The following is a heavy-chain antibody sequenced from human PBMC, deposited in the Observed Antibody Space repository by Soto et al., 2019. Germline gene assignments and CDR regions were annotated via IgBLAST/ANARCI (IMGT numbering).Heavy chain of an antibody. CDR1: GFTFSSYG. D-gene: IGHD3-22*01. Sequence: PGGSLRLSCAASGFTFSSYGMHWVRQAPGKGLEWVAVIWYDGSNKYYADSVKGRFTISRDNSKNTLYLQMNSLRAEDTAVYYCARDDHYDSSGYLPKNWFDPWGQGTLVTVSS. J-gene: IGHJ5*02. CDR3: ARDDHYDSSGYLPKNWFDP. CDR2: IWYDGSNK. V-gene: IGHV3-33*01.